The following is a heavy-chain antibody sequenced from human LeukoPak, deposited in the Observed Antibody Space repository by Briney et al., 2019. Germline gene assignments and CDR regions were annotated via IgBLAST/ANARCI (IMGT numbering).Heavy chain of an antibody. CDR2: IKQDGSEK. CDR1: GFTFSNYW. V-gene: IGHV3-7*01. CDR3: ARVGAWELQRVFEN. D-gene: IGHD1-26*01. Sequence: GGSLRPSCAASGFTFSNYWMTWARQVPGKGLEWVANIKQDGSEKHYVESVRGRFTISRDNAGNSLYLQMDSLRVDDTAVYYCARVGAWELQRVFENWGQGTLVTVSS. J-gene: IGHJ4*02.